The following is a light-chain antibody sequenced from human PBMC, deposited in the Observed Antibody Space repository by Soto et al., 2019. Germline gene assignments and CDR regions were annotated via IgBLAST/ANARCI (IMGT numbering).Light chain of an antibody. CDR2: EGG. CDR1: SSDVGSYNL. V-gene: IGLV2-23*01. CDR3: CSYAGYSTSAV. Sequence: QSVLTQPASVSGSPGQSITISCTGSSSDVGSYNLVSWYQHHPGKAPKVIIYEGGKRPSGVSNRFSGSKSGITAFLTISGLQAEDEADYYCCSYAGYSTSAVFGGGTKGTVL. J-gene: IGLJ2*01.